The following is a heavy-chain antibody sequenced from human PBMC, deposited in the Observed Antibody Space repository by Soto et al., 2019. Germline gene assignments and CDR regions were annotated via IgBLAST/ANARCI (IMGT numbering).Heavy chain of an antibody. CDR2: ISGSGGST. J-gene: IGHJ6*02. CDR3: AKDQRRVAGTGCYGMDV. CDR1: GFTFSSYA. Sequence: GGSLRLSCAASGFTFSSYAMSWVRQAPGKGLEWVSAISGSGGSTYYADSVKGRFTISRDNSNNTLYLQMNSLRAEDTAVYYCAKDQRRVAGTGCYGMDVWGQGTTVTVSS. D-gene: IGHD6-19*01. V-gene: IGHV3-23*01.